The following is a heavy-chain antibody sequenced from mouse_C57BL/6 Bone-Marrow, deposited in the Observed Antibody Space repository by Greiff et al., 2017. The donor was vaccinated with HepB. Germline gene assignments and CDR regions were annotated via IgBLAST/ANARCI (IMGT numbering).Heavy chain of an antibody. CDR2: IDPSDSYT. V-gene: IGHV1-50*01. J-gene: IGHJ2*01. D-gene: IGHD1-1*01. Sequence: QVQLQQPGAELVKPGASVKLSCKASGYTFTSYWMQWVKQRPGQGLEWIGEIDPSDSYTTYNQKFKGKATLTVDTSSSTAYMQLSSLTSEESAVYDCARTYYYGSSLDYWGQGTTLTVSS. CDR1: GYTFTSYW. CDR3: ARTYYYGSSLDY.